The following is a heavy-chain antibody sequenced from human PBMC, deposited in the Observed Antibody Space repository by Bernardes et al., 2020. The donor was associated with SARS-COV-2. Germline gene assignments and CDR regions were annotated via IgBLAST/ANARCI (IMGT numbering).Heavy chain of an antibody. CDR2: IYHTGST. D-gene: IGHD6-19*01. CDR3: AREWSSFDY. Sequence: SETLSVTCTVSGDSISSYYWSWIRQPPGKGLEWIGYIYHTGSTSYNPSLKSRVTISIDTSKSQLSLKLNSVTAADTAVYYCAREWSSFDYWGRGILVTVSS. CDR1: GDSISSYY. V-gene: IGHV4-59*01. J-gene: IGHJ4*02.